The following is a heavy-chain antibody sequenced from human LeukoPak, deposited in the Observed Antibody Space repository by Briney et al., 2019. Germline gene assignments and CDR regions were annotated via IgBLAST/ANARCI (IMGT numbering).Heavy chain of an antibody. D-gene: IGHD6-19*01. V-gene: IGHV3-30-3*01. J-gene: IGHJ3*01. CDR2: ISYDGSNK. CDR1: GFTFSSYA. Sequence: PGGSLRLSCAASGFTFSSYAMHWVRQAPGKGLEWVAVISYDGSNKYYADSVKGRFTISRDNSKNTLYLQMNSLRAEDTAVYYCARHQGSGHFDFWGQGTMVTVSS. CDR3: ARHQGSGHFDF.